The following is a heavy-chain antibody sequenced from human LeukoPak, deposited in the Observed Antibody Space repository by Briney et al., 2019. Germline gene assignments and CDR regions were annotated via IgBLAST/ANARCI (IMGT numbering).Heavy chain of an antibody. CDR1: GGSFTGYY. V-gene: IGHV4-34*01. J-gene: IGHJ4*02. Sequence: SETLSLTCAVYGGSFTGYYWSWIRQPPGTGLEWIGEINHSGRTSYNPSLKSRITIPIDTSKNQFSLNLSSVTAADTAFYYCARGGSVHYFDYWGQGTLVTVSS. CDR3: ARGGSVHYFDY. CDR2: INHSGRT. D-gene: IGHD6-25*01.